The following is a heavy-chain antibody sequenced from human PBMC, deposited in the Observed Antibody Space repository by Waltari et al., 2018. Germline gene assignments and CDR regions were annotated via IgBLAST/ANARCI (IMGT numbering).Heavy chain of an antibody. CDR1: GYTFTDYY. CDR3: SRFDPGLKRQPVGIDP. Sequence: QVQLVQSGAEVKKPGASIILSCRTSGYTFTDYYMNWVRQAPGQGLEWMGCINPRSGDTKDAQKFQGRVTLTRDTSMNTAYMEVRSLRFDDTAVYYCSRFDPGLKRQPVGIDPWGQGTLIIVSS. D-gene: IGHD7-27*01. CDR2: INPRSGDT. J-gene: IGHJ5*02. V-gene: IGHV1-2*02.